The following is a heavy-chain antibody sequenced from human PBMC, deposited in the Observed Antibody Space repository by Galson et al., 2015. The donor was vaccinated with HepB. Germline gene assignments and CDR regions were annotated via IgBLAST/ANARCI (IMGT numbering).Heavy chain of an antibody. CDR1: GYTFTNYG. Sequence: SVKVSCKASGYTFTNYGISWVRQAPGQGLEWLGWISAYNLNTNYAQNLQGRVTMTTDTSTSTAYMELRSLRSDDTAVHYCARDRYGFWSGYYLDVWGQGTTVTVSS. V-gene: IGHV1-18*01. CDR3: ARDRYGFWSGYYLDV. D-gene: IGHD3-3*01. J-gene: IGHJ6*02. CDR2: ISAYNLNT.